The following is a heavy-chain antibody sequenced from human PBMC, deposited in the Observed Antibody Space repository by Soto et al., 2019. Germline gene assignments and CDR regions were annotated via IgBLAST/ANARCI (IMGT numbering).Heavy chain of an antibody. V-gene: IGHV1-8*01. CDR3: ATQGGYEFKEELLVNY. Sequence: ASVKVSCKASGYTFTSYDINWVRQATGQGLEWMGWMNPNSGNTGYAQKFQGRVTMTRNTSISTAYMELSSLRSEDTAVYYCATQGGYEFKEELLVNYWGQGTLVTVSS. D-gene: IGHD5-12*01. CDR2: MNPNSGNT. J-gene: IGHJ4*02. CDR1: GYTFTSYD.